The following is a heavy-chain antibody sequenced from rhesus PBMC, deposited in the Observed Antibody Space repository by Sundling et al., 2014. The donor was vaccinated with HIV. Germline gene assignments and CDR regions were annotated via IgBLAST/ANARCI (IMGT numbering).Heavy chain of an antibody. D-gene: IGHD4-29*01. CDR1: GASISSFW. J-gene: IGHJ4*01. CDR3: ARRAGDYVSRQYYFDL. V-gene: IGHV4-80*01. Sequence: QVQVQESGPGLVKPSETLSLTCTVSGASISSFWWSWIRQPPGKGLEWIGEIGIHSGTTNYNPSLKSRVTISTDTSNNQFSLNLNSVTAADTAVYYCARRAGDYVSRQYYFDLWGQGVLVTVSS. CDR2: IGIHSGTT.